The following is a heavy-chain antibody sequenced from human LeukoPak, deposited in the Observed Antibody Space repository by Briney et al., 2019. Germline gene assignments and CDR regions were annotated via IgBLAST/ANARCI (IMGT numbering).Heavy chain of an antibody. CDR2: INHSGST. CDR3: ARREATAAAAENRAFDI. J-gene: IGHJ3*02. V-gene: IGHV4-39*07. CDR1: GGSISSGSYY. Sequence: SETLSLTCTVSGGSISSGSYYWSWIRQPPGKGLEWIGEINHSGSTNYNPSLKSRVTISVDTSKNQFSLELSSVTAADTAVYYCARREATAAAAENRAFDIWGQGTMVTVSS. D-gene: IGHD6-13*01.